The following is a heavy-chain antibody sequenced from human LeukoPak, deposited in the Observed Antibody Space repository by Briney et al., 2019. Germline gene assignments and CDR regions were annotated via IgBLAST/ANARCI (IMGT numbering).Heavy chain of an antibody. J-gene: IGHJ4*02. D-gene: IGHD1-26*01. Sequence: PSETLSLTCTVSGGSISSHCWSWIRQPPGKGLEWIGYIYYSGSTNYNPSLKSRVTISVDTSKNQFSLKLSSVTAADTAVYYCARSPVGANDYFDYWGQGTLVTVSS. CDR2: IYYSGST. CDR3: ARSPVGANDYFDY. CDR1: GGSISSHC. V-gene: IGHV4-59*11.